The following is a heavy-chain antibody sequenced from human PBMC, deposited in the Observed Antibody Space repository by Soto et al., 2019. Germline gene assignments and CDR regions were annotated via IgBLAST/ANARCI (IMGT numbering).Heavy chain of an antibody. CDR1: GFTFSDHY. V-gene: IGHV3-72*01. Sequence: HPGGSLRLSCEASGFTFSDHYMDWVRQAPGKGLEWVGRIRKKGNDYTTEYAASVKGRFTISRDDSERSQYLQMNGLRTEDTAVYYCTRVHSEIYSWDYLDYWGQGTLVTVSS. CDR2: IRKKGNDYTT. D-gene: IGHD1-1*01. CDR3: TRVHSEIYSWDYLDY. J-gene: IGHJ4*02.